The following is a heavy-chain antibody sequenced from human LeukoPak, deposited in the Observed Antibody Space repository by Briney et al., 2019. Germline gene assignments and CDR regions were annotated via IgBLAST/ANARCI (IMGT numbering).Heavy chain of an antibody. Sequence: ASVKVSFKASGYTFTGYYMHWVRQAPGQGLEWMGWINPNSGGTNYAQKFQGRVTMTRDTSISTAYMELSRLRSDDTAVYYCARSRGAGGIAAAGFDYWGQGTLVTVSS. CDR3: ARSRGAGGIAAAGFDY. J-gene: IGHJ4*02. CDR2: INPNSGGT. CDR1: GYTFTGYY. V-gene: IGHV1-2*02. D-gene: IGHD6-13*01.